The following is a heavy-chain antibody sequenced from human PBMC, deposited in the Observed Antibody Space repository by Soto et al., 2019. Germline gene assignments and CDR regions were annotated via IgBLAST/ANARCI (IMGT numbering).Heavy chain of an antibody. CDR3: ARDRVMYYDFWSGTPNIEFDY. J-gene: IGHJ4*02. CDR2: MNPNSGNT. D-gene: IGHD3-3*01. Sequence: ASVKVSCKASGYTFTSYDINWVRQATGQGLEWMVWMNPNSGNTGYAQKFQGRVTMTRNTSISTAYMELSSLRSEDTAVYYCARDRVMYYDFWSGTPNIEFDYWGQGTLVTVSS. CDR1: GYTFTSYD. V-gene: IGHV1-8*01.